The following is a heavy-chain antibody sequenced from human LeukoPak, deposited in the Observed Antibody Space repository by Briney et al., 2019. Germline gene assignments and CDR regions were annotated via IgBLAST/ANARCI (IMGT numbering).Heavy chain of an antibody. J-gene: IGHJ6*02. CDR1: GFTVSSNY. CDR3: AGSSGSYTHYYYYYGMDV. Sequence: TGGSLRLSCAASGFTVSSNYMSWVRQAPGKGLEWVSVIYSGGSTYYADSVKGRFAISRDNSKNTLYLQMNSLRAEDTAVYYCAGSSGSYTHYYYYYGMDVWGQGTRVTVSS. CDR2: IYSGGST. D-gene: IGHD1-26*01. V-gene: IGHV3-53*01.